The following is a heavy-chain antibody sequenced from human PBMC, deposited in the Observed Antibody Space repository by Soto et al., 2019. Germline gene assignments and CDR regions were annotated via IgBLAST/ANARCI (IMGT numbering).Heavy chain of an antibody. D-gene: IGHD4-4*01. Sequence: GWSLRLSCAASGFTFNNAWMNWVRQAPGKGLEWVGRIRSKTDGGTTDYAAPVKDRFTISRDDSKNTLHLQMNSLKTEDTAVYYCTTEPDYSNYFDYWGQGTLVTVSS. J-gene: IGHJ4*02. CDR2: IRSKTDGGTT. CDR3: TTEPDYSNYFDY. V-gene: IGHV3-15*07. CDR1: GFTFNNAW.